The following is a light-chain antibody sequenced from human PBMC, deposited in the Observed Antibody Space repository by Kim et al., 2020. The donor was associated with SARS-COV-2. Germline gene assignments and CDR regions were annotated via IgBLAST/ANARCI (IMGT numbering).Light chain of an antibody. CDR1: GNICNS. V-gene: IGKV1-5*01. CDR3: QQYDGYYLT. J-gene: IGKJ1*01. CDR2: GAS. Sequence: VPNNCRGKGNICNSFGWYHQKPGPAPILLIYGASTLGNWVPSRFSGSGSGTEFTLTIGSLQPDDVATYYCQQYDGYYLTFGQGTKVDIK.